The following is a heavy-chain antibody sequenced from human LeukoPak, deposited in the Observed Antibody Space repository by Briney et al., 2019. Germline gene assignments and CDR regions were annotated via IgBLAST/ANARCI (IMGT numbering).Heavy chain of an antibody. Sequence: ASVKVSCKASGYTFTSYGISWMRQAPGQGLEWMGWISAYNGNTNYAQKLQGRVTMTTDTSTSTAYMELRSLRSDDTAVYYCARDGRDAPYVWGDPPPFDYWGQGTPVTVSS. CDR3: ARDGRDAPYVWGDPPPFDY. V-gene: IGHV1-18*01. CDR1: GYTFTSYG. D-gene: IGHD3-16*01. J-gene: IGHJ4*02. CDR2: ISAYNGNT.